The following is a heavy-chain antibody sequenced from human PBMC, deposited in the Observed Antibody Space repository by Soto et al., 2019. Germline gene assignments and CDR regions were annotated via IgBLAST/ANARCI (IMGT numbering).Heavy chain of an antibody. V-gene: IGHV4-30-4*01. J-gene: IGHJ5*02. CDR3: ARGGDIVVVPAAEPVPWFDP. CDR2: IYYSGST. CDR1: GGSISSGDYY. D-gene: IGHD2-2*01. Sequence: NPSETLSLTCTVSGGSISSGDYYWSWIRQPPGKGLEWIGYIYYSGSTYYNPSLKSRVTISVDTSKNQFSLKLSSVTAADTAVYYCARGGDIVVVPAAEPVPWFDPWGQGTLVTVSS.